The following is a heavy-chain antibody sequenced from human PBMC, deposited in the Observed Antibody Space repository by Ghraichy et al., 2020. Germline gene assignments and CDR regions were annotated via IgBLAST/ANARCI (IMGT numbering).Heavy chain of an antibody. CDR3: ARDHCTSSSCIDAFDS. Sequence: GESLNISCATSGFTFNIYSMNWVRQAPGKGLEWLSSISSNSDSRFYAESVKGRFTISRENAKKSLFLQMNSLRAEDTAVYYCARDHCTSSSCIDAFDSWGQGTLVTVSS. CDR1: GFTFNIYS. CDR2: ISSNSDSR. D-gene: IGHD2-8*01. J-gene: IGHJ4*02. V-gene: IGHV3-21*01.